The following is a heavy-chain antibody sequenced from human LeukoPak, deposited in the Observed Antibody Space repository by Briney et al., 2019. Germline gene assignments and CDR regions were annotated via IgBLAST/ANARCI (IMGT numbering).Heavy chain of an antibody. CDR2: IRHDGNAK. V-gene: IGHV3-7*01. D-gene: IGHD2-15*01. J-gene: IGHJ4*02. CDR3: ATSHDSAGND. CDR1: GFAFSDFW. Sequence: GGSLRLSCAASGFAFSDFWMSWVRQAPGKGLEWVANIRHDGNAKNYVPSVRGRFTISRDNAKNSPYLQMNSLTVEDTAVYYCATSHDSAGNDWGQGTLVTVSS.